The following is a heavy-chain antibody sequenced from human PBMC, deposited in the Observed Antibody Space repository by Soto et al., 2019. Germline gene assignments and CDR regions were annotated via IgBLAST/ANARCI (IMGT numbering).Heavy chain of an antibody. CDR1: GGSISSGDYY. CDR2: IYYGRST. V-gene: IGHV4-31*03. Sequence: PSETLSLTCTVSGGSISSGDYYWSWIRQHPGKGLEWIGYIYYGRSTYYNPSLQSRLTISVDKSNNQFSLKLTSVTAADTAVYYCARGSYYYDSRGGYFDYWAQGTLVTVS. CDR3: ARGSYYYDSRGGYFDY. J-gene: IGHJ4*02. D-gene: IGHD3-22*01.